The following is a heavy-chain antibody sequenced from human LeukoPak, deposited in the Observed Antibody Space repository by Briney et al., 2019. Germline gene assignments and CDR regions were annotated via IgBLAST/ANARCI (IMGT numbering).Heavy chain of an antibody. CDR1: GFTFSSYW. CDR2: IKQDGSEK. V-gene: IGHV3-7*01. D-gene: IGHD4-11*01. CDR3: AKVGLTVTTILDYFDC. J-gene: IGHJ4*02. Sequence: GGSLRLSCAASGFTFSSYWMSWVRQAPGKGLEWVANIKQDGSEKYYVDSVKGRFSISRDNSENKVYLNMNSLRAEDTAVYYCAKVGLTVTTILDYFDCWGQGTLVTVSS.